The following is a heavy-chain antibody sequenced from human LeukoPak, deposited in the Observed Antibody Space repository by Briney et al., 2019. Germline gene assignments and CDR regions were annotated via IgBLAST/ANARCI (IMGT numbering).Heavy chain of an antibody. V-gene: IGHV4-59*01. CDR3: AKAGTADSSSSYYYYYYMDV. Sequence: SETLSLTCTVSGGSISSYYWSWIRQPPGKGLELIGYIYYSGSTNYNPSIKSRVTISVDTSKNQFSLKLSSVTAADTAVYYCAKAGTADSSSSYYYYYYMDVWGKGTTVTVSS. D-gene: IGHD6-6*01. J-gene: IGHJ6*03. CDR2: IYYSGST. CDR1: GGSISSYY.